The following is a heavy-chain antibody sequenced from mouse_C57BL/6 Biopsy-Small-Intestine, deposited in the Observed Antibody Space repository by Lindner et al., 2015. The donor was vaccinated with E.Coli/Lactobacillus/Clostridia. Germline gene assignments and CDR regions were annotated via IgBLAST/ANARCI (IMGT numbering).Heavy chain of an antibody. D-gene: IGHD2-2*01. Sequence: VQLQESGPVLVKPGASVKMSCKASGYTFTDYYMNWVKQSHGKSLEWIGVINPYNGGTSYNQKFKGKATLTVDKSSSTAYMELNSLTSEDSAVYYCAREGVGYDGGYWYFDVWGTGTTVTVSS. CDR2: INPYNGGT. V-gene: IGHV1-19*01. J-gene: IGHJ1*03. CDR1: GYTFTDYY. CDR3: AREGVGYDGGYWYFDV.